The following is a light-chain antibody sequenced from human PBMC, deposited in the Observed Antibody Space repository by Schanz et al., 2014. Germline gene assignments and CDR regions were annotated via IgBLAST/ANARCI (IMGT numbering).Light chain of an antibody. CDR1: SGSVSTTYY. V-gene: IGLV8-61*01. CDR2: STN. J-gene: IGLJ3*02. Sequence: VVTQEPSFSVSPGGTVTLTCGLSSGSVSTTYYPSWYQQTPGQAPRTLIYSTNTRSSGVPDRFSGSILGDKAALTITGAQADDESDYYCVLYMGSGSWVFGGGTKLTVL. CDR3: VLYMGSGSWV.